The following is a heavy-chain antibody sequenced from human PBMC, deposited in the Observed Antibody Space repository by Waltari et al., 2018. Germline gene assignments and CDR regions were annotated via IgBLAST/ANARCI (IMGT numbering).Heavy chain of an antibody. V-gene: IGHV3-48*01. J-gene: IGHJ4*02. CDR1: GFTFSSYS. Sequence: EVQLVESGGGLVQPGGSLRLSCAASGFTFSSYSMNWVRQAPGKGLEWVSYISSSSMTIYYADSLKGRFTISRDNAKNSLYLQMNRLRAEDTAVYYCARDLFDDFWSGYYTSERGYYFDYWGQGTLVTVSS. CDR2: ISSSSMTI. CDR3: ARDLFDDFWSGYYTSERGYYFDY. D-gene: IGHD3-3*01.